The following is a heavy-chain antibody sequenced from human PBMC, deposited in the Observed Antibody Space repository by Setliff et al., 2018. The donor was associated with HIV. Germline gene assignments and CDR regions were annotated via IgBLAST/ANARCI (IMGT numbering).Heavy chain of an antibody. V-gene: IGHV4-4*09. Sequence: PSETLSLTCTVSAVSIGGYSWSWIRQSPGKGLEWIGSIYSTDTTNHNPSLESRATISVDKSKSQFSLKLNSVTAADTAVYYCARHGTWNSQRFHFDYWGQGTPVTVSS. CDR1: AVSIGGYS. CDR3: ARHGTWNSQRFHFDY. J-gene: IGHJ4*02. CDR2: IYSTDTT. D-gene: IGHD1-7*01.